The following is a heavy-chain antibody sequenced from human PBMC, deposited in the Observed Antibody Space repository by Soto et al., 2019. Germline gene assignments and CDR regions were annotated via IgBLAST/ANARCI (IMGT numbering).Heavy chain of an antibody. Sequence: TSETLSLTCAVYGGSFSGYYWSWIRQPPGKGLEWIGEINHSGSTNYNPSLKSRVTISVDTSKNQFSLKLSSVTAADTAVYYCARRGYYYDSSGYGYYFDYWGQGTLVTVSS. V-gene: IGHV4-34*01. J-gene: IGHJ4*02. CDR3: ARRGYYYDSSGYGYYFDY. CDR1: GGSFSGYY. D-gene: IGHD3-22*01. CDR2: INHSGST.